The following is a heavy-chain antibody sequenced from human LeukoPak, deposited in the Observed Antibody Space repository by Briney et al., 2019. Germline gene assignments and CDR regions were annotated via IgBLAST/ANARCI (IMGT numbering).Heavy chain of an antibody. V-gene: IGHV3-53*01. D-gene: IGHD2-2*01. Sequence: GGSLRLSCAASGFTVSGNYMTWVRQAPGKGLEWVSVVYSGGSTYYADSVKGRFTISRGNSKNTLYLQMNSLRDEDTAVYYCARAPVDVVRGQLLAFDDWGQGTLVTVSS. CDR1: GFTVSGNY. J-gene: IGHJ4*02. CDR3: ARAPVDVVRGQLLAFDD. CDR2: VYSGGST.